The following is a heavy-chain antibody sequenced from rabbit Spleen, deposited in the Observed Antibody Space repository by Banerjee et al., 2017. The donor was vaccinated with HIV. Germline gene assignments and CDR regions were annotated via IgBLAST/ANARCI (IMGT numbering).Heavy chain of an antibody. D-gene: IGHD2-1*01. CDR1: GFDFSNYY. J-gene: IGHJ4*01. V-gene: IGHV1S7*01. CDR3: ARGSAAMTMVITGYYLNL. CDR2: IDPVFGST. Sequence: QLVESGGGLVQPGGSLKVSCKASGFDFSNYYMSWVRQAPGKGLEWIGYIDPVFGSTYYASWVNGRFTISSHNAQNTLYLQLNSLTAADTATYFCARGSAAMTMVITGYYLNLWGQGTLVTVS.